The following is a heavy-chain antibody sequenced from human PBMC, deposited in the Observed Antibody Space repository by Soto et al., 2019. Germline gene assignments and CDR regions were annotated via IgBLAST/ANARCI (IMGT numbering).Heavy chain of an antibody. V-gene: IGHV3-30-3*01. Sequence: QVQLVESGGGVVQPGRSLRLSCAASGFTFSSYAMHWVRQAPGKGLEWVAVISYDGSNKYYADSVKGRFTISRDNYKNTLHLRMNSLRAEDTAVYYWARPLRSDDYNWGYCDLWCRGTLVTVSS. CDR1: GFTFSSYA. CDR3: ARPLRSDDYNWGYCDL. J-gene: IGHJ2*01. D-gene: IGHD4-4*01. CDR2: ISYDGSNK.